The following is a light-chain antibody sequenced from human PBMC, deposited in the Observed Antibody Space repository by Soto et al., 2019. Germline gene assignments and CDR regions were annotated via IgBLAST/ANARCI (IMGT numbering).Light chain of an antibody. J-gene: IGKJ1*01. CDR2: GAS. CDR1: QNINRNY. Sequence: PGERATLSCRASQNINRNYLAWYQQKPGQAPRLLIYGASSRAAGIPDRFTGSGSGTHFTLTITRLEPEDFAVYFCQQYGNVPRPLGLGTNVDIK. V-gene: IGKV3-20*01. CDR3: QQYGNVPRP.